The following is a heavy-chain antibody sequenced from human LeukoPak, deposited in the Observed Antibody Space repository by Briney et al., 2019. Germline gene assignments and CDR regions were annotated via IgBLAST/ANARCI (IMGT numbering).Heavy chain of an antibody. CDR2: FSSSSTYI. CDR1: GFTFSSYG. J-gene: IGHJ3*02. D-gene: IGHD3-16*01. Sequence: TGGSLRLSCAASGFTFSSYGMSWVRQAPGKGLEWVSSFSSSSTYIYYADSVKGRFTISRDNAKKSLYLQMNSLRAEDMAVYYCARGLGSYAYSDAFDIWGQGTMVTVSS. CDR3: ARGLGSYAYSDAFDI. V-gene: IGHV3-21*01.